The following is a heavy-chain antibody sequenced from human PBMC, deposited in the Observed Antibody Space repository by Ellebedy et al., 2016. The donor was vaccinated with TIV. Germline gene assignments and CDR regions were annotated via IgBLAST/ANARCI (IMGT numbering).Heavy chain of an antibody. D-gene: IGHD5-12*01. CDR1: GYTFTGYY. CDR3: ARDKARSQGRVFDY. CDR2: IHPSSGDT. Sequence: ASVKVSCXASGYTFTGYYMHWVRQAPGQGLEWMGWIHPSSGDTKYAQKFQAWVTLTRDTSITTAYMELSRLRSDDTAVYYCARDKARSQGRVFDYWGQGTLVTVSS. J-gene: IGHJ4*02. V-gene: IGHV1-2*04.